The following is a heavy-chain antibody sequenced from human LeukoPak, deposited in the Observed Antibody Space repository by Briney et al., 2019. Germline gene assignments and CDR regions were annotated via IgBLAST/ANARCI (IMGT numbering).Heavy chain of an antibody. CDR3: ASRASSGWYWVDY. D-gene: IGHD6-19*01. CDR1: GYTFTSYD. CDR2: MNPNSGNT. J-gene: IGHJ4*02. V-gene: IGHV1-8*01. Sequence: ASVKVSCTASGYTFTSYDINWVRQATGQGLEWMGWMNPNSGNTGYAQKFQGRVTMTRNTSISTAYMELSSLRSEDTAVYYCASRASSGWYWVDYWGQGTLVTVSS.